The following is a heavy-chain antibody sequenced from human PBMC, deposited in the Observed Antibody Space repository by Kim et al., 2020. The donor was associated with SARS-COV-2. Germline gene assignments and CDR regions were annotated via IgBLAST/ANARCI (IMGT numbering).Heavy chain of an antibody. Sequence: SVKVSCKASGGTFSSYAISWVRQAPGQGLEWMGGIIPIFGTANYAQKFQGRVTITADESTSTAYMELSSLRSEDTAVYYCARDGTTVVTPPYYYGMDVWGQGTTVTVSS. J-gene: IGHJ6*02. CDR3: ARDGTTVVTPPYYYGMDV. CDR1: GGTFSSYA. V-gene: IGHV1-69*13. CDR2: IIPIFGTA. D-gene: IGHD4-17*01.